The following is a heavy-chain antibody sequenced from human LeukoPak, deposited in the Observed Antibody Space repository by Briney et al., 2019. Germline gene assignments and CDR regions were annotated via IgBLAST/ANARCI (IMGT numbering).Heavy chain of an antibody. D-gene: IGHD2-2*01. CDR3: ARQKCTSTSCLTKNAFDI. CDR1: GSISGYY. J-gene: IGHJ3*02. Sequence: SETLSLTCTVSGSISGYYWSWVRPPPGKGLGWIGYIYTSGSNNYNPSLESRVTISVDTSKNQFSLDLSSVTAADTAVYYCARQKCTSTSCLTKNAFDIWGQGTMVTVSS. CDR2: IYTSGSN. V-gene: IGHV4-4*09.